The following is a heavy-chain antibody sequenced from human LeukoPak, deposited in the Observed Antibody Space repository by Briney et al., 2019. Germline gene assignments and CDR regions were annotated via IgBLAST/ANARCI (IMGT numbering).Heavy chain of an antibody. D-gene: IGHD3-16*01. CDR2: INSDGSST. CDR3: ARTLPLLRYYYYYGMDV. CDR1: GFTFRDYW. J-gene: IGHJ6*02. Sequence: PGGSLRLSCAASGFTFRDYWMHWVRQAPGKGLVWVSRINSDGSSTSYADSVKGRFTISRDNAKNTLYLQMNSLRAEDTAVYYCARTLPLLRYYYYYGMDVWGQGTTVTVSS. V-gene: IGHV3-74*01.